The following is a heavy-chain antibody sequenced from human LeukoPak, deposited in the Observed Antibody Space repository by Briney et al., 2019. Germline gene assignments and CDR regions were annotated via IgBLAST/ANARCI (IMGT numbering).Heavy chain of an antibody. CDR1: GFSFSSYG. V-gene: IGHV3-30*02. CDR2: IRSDGSNK. CDR3: ARILDSAWGELGY. J-gene: IGHJ4*02. Sequence: GGSLRLSCAGSGFSFSSYGMHWVRQAPGKGLEWMAFIRSDGSNKYHADSVKGRFTISRDNSKNTLYLQMNSLRAENTAVYYCARILDSAWGELGYWGQGTLVTVSS. D-gene: IGHD6-19*01.